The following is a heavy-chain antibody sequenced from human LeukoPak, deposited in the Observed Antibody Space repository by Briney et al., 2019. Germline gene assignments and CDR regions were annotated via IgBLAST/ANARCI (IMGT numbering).Heavy chain of an antibody. D-gene: IGHD3-10*01. J-gene: IGHJ4*02. Sequence: ASVKVSCKASGGTFSSYAISWVRQAPGQGLEWMGGIIPIFGTANYAQKLQGRVTITADESTSTAYMELSSLRSEDTAVYYCARGGHYGSGSYYNMADYWGQGTLVTVSS. CDR2: IIPIFGTA. CDR1: GGTFSSYA. V-gene: IGHV1-69*01. CDR3: ARGGHYGSGSYYNMADY.